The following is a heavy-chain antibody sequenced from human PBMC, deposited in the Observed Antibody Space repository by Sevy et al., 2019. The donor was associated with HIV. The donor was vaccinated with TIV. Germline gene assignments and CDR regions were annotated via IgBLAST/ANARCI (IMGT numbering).Heavy chain of an antibody. J-gene: IGHJ4*02. CDR3: AKDLEYYGSGTSYYFDY. V-gene: IGHV3-30*02. Sequence: GGSLRLSCAASGFTFSSYGMHWVRQAPGKGLEWVAFIRYDGSNKYYADSVKGRFTMSRDNSKNTLYLQMNSLRAEDTAVYYCAKDLEYYGSGTSYYFDYWGQGTLVTVSS. CDR1: GFTFSSYG. CDR2: IRYDGSNK. D-gene: IGHD3-10*01.